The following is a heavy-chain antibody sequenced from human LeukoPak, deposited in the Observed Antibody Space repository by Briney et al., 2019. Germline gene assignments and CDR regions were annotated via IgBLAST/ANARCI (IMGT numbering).Heavy chain of an antibody. CDR2: IYYSGST. Sequence: SETLSLTCTVSGGSISSSSYYWGWIRQPPGKGLEWIGSIYYSGSTYYNPSLKSRVTISVDTSKNQFSLKLSSVTAADTAVYYCARPLDSSGFVGAFDIWGQGTMVTVSS. D-gene: IGHD3-22*01. CDR3: ARPLDSSGFVGAFDI. J-gene: IGHJ3*02. V-gene: IGHV4-39*01. CDR1: GGSISSSSYY.